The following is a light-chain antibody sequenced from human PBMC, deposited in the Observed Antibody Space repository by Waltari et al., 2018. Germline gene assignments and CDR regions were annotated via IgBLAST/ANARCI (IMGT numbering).Light chain of an antibody. CDR3: HKYTSAPL. CDR1: QGIRGN. Sequence: IQLTQSPSSLSASVGDRVTLTCRASQGIRGNLTWYQQKPGKVPNLLISQASTLQAGVPSRFSGSGSGTDFTLTISSLQPEDVATYYCHKYTSAPLFGGGTKVEI. J-gene: IGKJ4*01. CDR2: QAS. V-gene: IGKV1-27*01.